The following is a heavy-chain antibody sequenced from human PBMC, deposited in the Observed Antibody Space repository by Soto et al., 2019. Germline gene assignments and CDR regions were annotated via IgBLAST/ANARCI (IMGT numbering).Heavy chain of an antibody. V-gene: IGHV3-15*01. CDR3: TTGTDPRGKFSRKDYDYIWGSYRPPDYFDY. J-gene: IGHJ4*02. CDR2: IKSKTDGGTT. Sequence: GGSLRLSCAASGFTFSNAWMSWVRQAPGKGLEWVGRIKSKTDGGTTDYAAPVKGRFTISRDDSKNTLYLQMNSLKTGDTAVYYCTTGTDPRGKFSRKDYDYIWGSYRPPDYFDYWGQGTLVTVSS. CDR1: GFTFSNAW. D-gene: IGHD3-16*02.